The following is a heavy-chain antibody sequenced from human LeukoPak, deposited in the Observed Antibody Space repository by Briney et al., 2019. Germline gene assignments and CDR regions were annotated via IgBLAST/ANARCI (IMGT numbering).Heavy chain of an antibody. CDR3: ARDTPVDY. Sequence: GGSLRLSCAASGFTFSRYWMSWVRQAPGKGLEWVANIIRDGSEKYYVDSVKGRFTISRDNAKNSLYLQMNSLRAEDTAVYYCARDTPVDYWGQGTLVTVSS. V-gene: IGHV3-7*01. J-gene: IGHJ4*02. CDR1: GFTFSRYW. CDR2: IIRDGSEK.